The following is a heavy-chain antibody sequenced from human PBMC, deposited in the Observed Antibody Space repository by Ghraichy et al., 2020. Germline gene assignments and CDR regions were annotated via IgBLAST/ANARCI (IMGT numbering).Heavy chain of an antibody. J-gene: IGHJ4*02. CDR2: MYDSGST. D-gene: IGHD5-24*01. CDR3: SRHKRGKNGYNVIEY. CDR1: GASITSDY. V-gene: IGHV4-59*08. Sequence: SQTISLTCTVSGASITSDYWSWIWQPPGKGLEWIGYMYDSGSTNYSPSLKSRVTISVDRSKNRFSLKLSSVTAADTAMYYCSRHKRGKNGYNVIEYWGQGTQVTVSS.